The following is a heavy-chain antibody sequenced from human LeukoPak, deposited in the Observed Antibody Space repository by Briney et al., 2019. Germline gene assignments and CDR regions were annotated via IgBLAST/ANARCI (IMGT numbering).Heavy chain of an antibody. J-gene: IGHJ4*02. D-gene: IGHD5-18*01. CDR2: IIPIFGTA. Sequence: SVKVSCKASGGTFSSYAISWVRQAPGQGLEWMGGIIPIFGTANYAQKFQGRVTITADESTSTAYMELSSLRSEDTAVYYCARGLLFDSYGHISFDYWGQGSLVTASS. CDR1: GGTFSSYA. CDR3: ARGLLFDSYGHISFDY. V-gene: IGHV1-69*13.